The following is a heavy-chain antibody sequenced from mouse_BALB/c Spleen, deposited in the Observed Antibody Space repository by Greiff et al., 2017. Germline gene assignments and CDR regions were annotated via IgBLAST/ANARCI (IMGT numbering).Heavy chain of an antibody. CDR1: GFNIKDTY. CDR2: IDPANGNT. J-gene: IGHJ2*01. Sequence: EVKLQESGAELVKPGASVKLSCTASGFNIKDTYMHWVKQRPEQGLEWIGRIDPANGNTKYDPKFQGKATITADTSSNTAYLQLSSLTSEDTAVYYCARVRGVYYWGQGTTLTVSS. V-gene: IGHV14-3*02. CDR3: ARVRGVYY.